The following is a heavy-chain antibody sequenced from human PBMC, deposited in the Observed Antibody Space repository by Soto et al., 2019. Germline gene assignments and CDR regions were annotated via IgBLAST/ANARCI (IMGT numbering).Heavy chain of an antibody. CDR1: GFTFSSYS. CDR2: ISSSSSYI. V-gene: IGHV3-21*01. CDR3: ARGSGMDWFDP. Sequence: GGSLRLSCAASGFTFSSYSMNWVRQAPGKGLEWVSSISSSSSYIYYADSVKGRFTISRDNAKNSLYLQMNSLGAEDTAVYYCARGSGMDWFDPWGQGTLVTVSS. J-gene: IGHJ5*02. D-gene: IGHD3-10*01.